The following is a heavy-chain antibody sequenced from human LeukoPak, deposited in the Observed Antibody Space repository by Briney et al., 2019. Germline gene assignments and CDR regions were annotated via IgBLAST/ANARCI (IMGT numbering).Heavy chain of an antibody. D-gene: IGHD4-17*01. V-gene: IGHV4-59*04. CDR2: INYSGST. CDR1: GGSIRSYY. J-gene: IGHJ4*02. CDR3: ASGNDYGDYGGY. Sequence: SETLSLTCTVSGGSIRSYYWSWIRQPPGKGLEWIGYINYSGSTYYNPSLKSRVTISVDTSKNQSSLKLSSVTAADTAVYYCASGNDYGDYGGYWGQGTLVTVSS.